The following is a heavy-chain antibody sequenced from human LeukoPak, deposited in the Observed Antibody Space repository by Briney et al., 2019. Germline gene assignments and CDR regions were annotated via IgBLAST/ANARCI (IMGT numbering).Heavy chain of an antibody. CDR3: ARRDGYKNAFDI. J-gene: IGHJ3*02. CDR2: IYTSGST. Sequence: SETLSLTCTVSGGSISSYYWSRIRQPPGKGLEWIGYIYTSGSTNYNPSLKSRVTISVDTSKNQFSLKLSSVTAADTAVYYCARRDGYKNAFDIWGQGTMVTVSS. D-gene: IGHD5-24*01. CDR1: GGSISSYY. V-gene: IGHV4-4*09.